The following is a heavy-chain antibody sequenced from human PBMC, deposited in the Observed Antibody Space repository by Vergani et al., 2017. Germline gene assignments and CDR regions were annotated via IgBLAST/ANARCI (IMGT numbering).Heavy chain of an antibody. D-gene: IGHD1-1*01. V-gene: IGHV3-11*06. Sequence: VQLVESGGGLVKPGGSLRLSCAASGLSFSDHYMSWIRQAPGKGLEWVSYISSSSSYIYYADSVKGRFTISRDNAKNSLYLQMNSLRAEDTAVYYCARGMNWNDDGPYYYYMDVWGKGTTVTVSS. CDR2: ISSSSSYI. J-gene: IGHJ6*03. CDR3: ARGMNWNDDGPYYYYMDV. CDR1: GLSFSDHY.